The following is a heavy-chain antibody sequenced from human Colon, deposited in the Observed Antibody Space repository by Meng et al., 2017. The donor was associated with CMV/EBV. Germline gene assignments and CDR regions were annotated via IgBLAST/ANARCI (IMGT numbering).Heavy chain of an antibody. V-gene: IGHV3-30*02. D-gene: IGHD2-2*01. CDR1: GLTFSDYV. J-gene: IGHJ4*02. CDR3: AREGFSNFDY. Sequence: GESLKISCAVSGLTFSDYVLHWVRQAPGKGLEWVAFIGSDGSIKRYSDSVKGRFNISRDNSKNTLWLQMHSLRPEDTALYYCAREGFSNFDYWGQGTLVTVSS. CDR2: IGSDGSIK.